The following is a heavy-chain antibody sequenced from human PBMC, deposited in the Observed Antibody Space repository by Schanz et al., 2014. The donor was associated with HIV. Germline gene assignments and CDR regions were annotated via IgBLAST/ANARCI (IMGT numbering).Heavy chain of an antibody. CDR2: IWYDGSNK. CDR3: ALSRPSGYGGSWYFDL. V-gene: IGHV3-33*01. CDR1: GFTFSSYG. D-gene: IGHD2-15*01. J-gene: IGHJ2*01. Sequence: QMQLVESGGAVVRPGGSLRLSCAASGFTFSSYGIHWVRQAPGKGLEWVAVIWYDGSNKYYADSVKGRFTISRDNSKNTLYLQMNSLRAEDTAVYYCALSRPSGYGGSWYFDLWGRGTLVAVSS.